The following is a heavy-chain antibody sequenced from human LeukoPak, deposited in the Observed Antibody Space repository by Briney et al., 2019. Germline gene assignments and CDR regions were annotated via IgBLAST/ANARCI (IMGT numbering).Heavy chain of an antibody. V-gene: IGHV3-7*03. Sequence: GGSLRLSCAASGFTFNSYWMSWVRQAPGKGLEWVANIKQDGSERSYVDSVKGRFTVSRDNAKNSLYLQMNSLRVEDTAVYYCAKHAGYDYHYGMDVWGQGTTVTVSS. CDR1: GFTFNSYW. CDR2: IKQDGSER. J-gene: IGHJ6*02. CDR3: AKHAGYDYHYGMDV. D-gene: IGHD3-10*01.